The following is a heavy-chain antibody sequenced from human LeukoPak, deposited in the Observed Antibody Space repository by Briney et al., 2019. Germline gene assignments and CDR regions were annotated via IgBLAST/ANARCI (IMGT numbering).Heavy chain of an antibody. Sequence: GGSLRLSCAASGFTFDDYAMHWVRQAPGKGLEWVSGISWNSGSIGYADSVKGRFTISRDNAKNSLYLQMNSLRAEDTALYYCAKDKGDGSSWPPLDAFDIWGQGTMVTVSS. V-gene: IGHV3-9*01. CDR2: ISWNSGSI. CDR1: GFTFDDYA. D-gene: IGHD6-13*01. CDR3: AKDKGDGSSWPPLDAFDI. J-gene: IGHJ3*02.